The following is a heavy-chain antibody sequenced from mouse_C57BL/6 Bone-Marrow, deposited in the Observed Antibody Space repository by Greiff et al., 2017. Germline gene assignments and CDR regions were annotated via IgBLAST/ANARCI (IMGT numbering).Heavy chain of an antibody. V-gene: IGHV1-59*01. D-gene: IGHD2-3*01. Sequence: QVQLQQSGAELVRPGTSVKLSCKASGYTFTSYWLHWVKQRPGQGLEWIGVIDPSDSYTNYNQKFKGKATLTVDTSSSTAYMQLSSLTSEDSAVYDCARGGIYDGYLFDYWGQGTTLTVSS. CDR2: IDPSDSYT. CDR3: ARGGIYDGYLFDY. CDR1: GYTFTSYW. J-gene: IGHJ2*01.